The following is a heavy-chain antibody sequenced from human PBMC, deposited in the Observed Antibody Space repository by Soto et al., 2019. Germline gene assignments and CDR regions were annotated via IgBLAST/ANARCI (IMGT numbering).Heavy chain of an antibody. CDR2: IYWDDAK. Sequence: QITLKESGPTLVKPTQTLTLTCTFSGFSLSTSRVGVGWIRQPPGKALEWLAVIYWDDAKTHRQSLKSRLTITKDTSKNQVALTMTNMDPVDTATYYCAHAYGGRSLYWGQGTLVTVSS. V-gene: IGHV2-5*02. CDR3: AHAYGGRSLY. J-gene: IGHJ4*02. CDR1: GFSLSTSRVG. D-gene: IGHD1-26*01.